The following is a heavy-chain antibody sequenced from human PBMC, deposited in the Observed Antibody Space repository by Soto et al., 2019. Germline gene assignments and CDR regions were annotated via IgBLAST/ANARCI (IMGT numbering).Heavy chain of an antibody. CDR2: FSGSGGNI. CDR3: AKDPPWTVGPLAMDV. Sequence: LRLSCVASGFTFSTHAMSWVRQAPGKGLEWVSTFSGSGGNIYYAESVKGRLTISRDDSKNALYLQMNSLRVEDTAVYYCAKDPPWTVGPLAMDVWGQGTTVTVSS. CDR1: GFTFSTHA. V-gene: IGHV3-23*01. J-gene: IGHJ6*02. D-gene: IGHD2-2*01.